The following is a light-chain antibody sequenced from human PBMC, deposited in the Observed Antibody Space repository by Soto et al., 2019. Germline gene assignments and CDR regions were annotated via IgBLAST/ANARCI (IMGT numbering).Light chain of an antibody. CDR1: QASRND. CDR2: AAS. J-gene: IGKJ5*01. V-gene: IGKV1-6*02. Sequence: AIPMTQSPSSQSASVGDRVTITCRASQASRNDLGCYQQKPGKAPKLLIYAASSLQNGVPSRFSGSGSGTDFTLTISSLQAEDFAAYYCLQDYNYPPTFGQGTRLEIK. CDR3: LQDYNYPPT.